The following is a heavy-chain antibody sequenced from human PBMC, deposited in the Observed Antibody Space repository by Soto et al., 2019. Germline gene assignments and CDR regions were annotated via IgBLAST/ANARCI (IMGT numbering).Heavy chain of an antibody. J-gene: IGHJ4*02. CDR2: IYYSGST. V-gene: IGHV4-59*01. CDR1: GGSISSYY. CDR3: ARARDTIFGVVSYFDY. D-gene: IGHD3-3*01. Sequence: SETLSLTCTVSGGSISSYYWSWIRQPPGKGLEWIGYIYYSGSTNYNPSLKSRVTISVDTSKNQFSLKLSSVTAADTAVYYCARARDTIFGVVSYFDYWGQGTLVTVS.